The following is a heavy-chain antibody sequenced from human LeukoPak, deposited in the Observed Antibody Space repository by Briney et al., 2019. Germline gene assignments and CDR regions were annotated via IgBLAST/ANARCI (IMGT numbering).Heavy chain of an antibody. CDR3: AADYSGNYHVEFDY. Sequence: PSENLSLTCTVSGGSISSSIYYWGWIRQPPGKGLEWIGSIYYSGSTYYNPSLKSRVTISLDTSKNQFSLKLSSVTAADTAVYYCAADYSGNYHVEFDYWGQGTLVTVSS. CDR2: IYYSGST. J-gene: IGHJ4*02. V-gene: IGHV4-39*07. D-gene: IGHD1-26*01. CDR1: GGSISSSIYY.